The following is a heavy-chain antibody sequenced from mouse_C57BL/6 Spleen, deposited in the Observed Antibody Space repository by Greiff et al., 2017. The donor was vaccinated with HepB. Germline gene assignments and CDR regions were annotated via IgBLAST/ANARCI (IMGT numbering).Heavy chain of an antibody. V-gene: IGHV1-22*01. Sequence: EVQLVESGPELVKPGASVKMSCKASGYTFTDYNMHWVKQSHGKSLEWIGYINPNNGGTSYNQKFKGKATLTVNKSSSTAYMELRSLTSEDSAVYYCAREGYYGSSTWFAYWGQGTLVTVSA. CDR3: AREGYYGSSTWFAY. CDR1: GYTFTDYN. CDR2: INPNNGGT. D-gene: IGHD1-1*01. J-gene: IGHJ3*01.